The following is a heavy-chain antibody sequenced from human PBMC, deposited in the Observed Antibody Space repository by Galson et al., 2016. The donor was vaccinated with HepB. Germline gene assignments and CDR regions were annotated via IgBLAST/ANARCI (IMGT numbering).Heavy chain of an antibody. CDR1: GLTFGDYF. Sequence: SLRLSCADSGLTFGDYFMSWIRQAPGKGLEWISYISPSTTIISYAAAVKGRFTISRDNAKNSLFLAMNSLRVEDTAVYFCARADFGDYFDSRGQGTLVTVS. CDR3: ARADFGDYFDS. CDR2: ISPSTTII. J-gene: IGHJ4*02. D-gene: IGHD3-10*01. V-gene: IGHV3-11*01.